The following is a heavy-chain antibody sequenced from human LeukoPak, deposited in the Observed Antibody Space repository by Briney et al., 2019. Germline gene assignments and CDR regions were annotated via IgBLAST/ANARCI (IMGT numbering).Heavy chain of an antibody. D-gene: IGHD6-13*01. V-gene: IGHV6-1*01. CDR1: GASVSSNSVA. J-gene: IGHJ3*02. CDR3: ARLEQQLGDAFDI. CDR2: TYYRSKWYN. Sequence: SQTLSLTCAISGASVSSNSVAWNWIRQSPSRGLEWLGRTYYRSKWYNDYAVSVKSRITINPDTSKNQFSLQLNSVTPEDTAVYYCARLEQQLGDAFDIWGQGTMVTVSS.